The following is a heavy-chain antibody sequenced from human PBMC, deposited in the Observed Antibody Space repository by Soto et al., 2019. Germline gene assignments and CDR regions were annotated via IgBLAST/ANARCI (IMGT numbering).Heavy chain of an antibody. D-gene: IGHD3-3*01. CDR2: INHSGRT. J-gene: IGHJ4*01. V-gene: IGHV4-34*01. Sequence: AGSGGSFRGYCRSVSRHPPGKRLEWIGEINHSGRTNYNPSLKSRVTISVDTSKSQFSLKLSSVTAADTAVYYCARGRKFYYFWIRQPPRPYHFPYWG. CDR3: ARGRKFYYFWIRQPPRPYHFPY. CDR1: GGSFRGYC.